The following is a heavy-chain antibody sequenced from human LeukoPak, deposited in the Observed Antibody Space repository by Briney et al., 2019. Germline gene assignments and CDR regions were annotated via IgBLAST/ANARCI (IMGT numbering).Heavy chain of an antibody. D-gene: IGHD4-17*01. CDR1: GFIFSSYW. Sequence: QAGGSLRLSCAASGFIFSSYWMHWVRQAPGKGLVWVSRINSDGGSTSYADSVKGRFTISRDNAKNTLCLQMNRLRAEDTAAYYWAKGYYGDFAAGKDYWGQRTVVTVSS. J-gene: IGHJ4*02. V-gene: IGHV3-74*01. CDR3: AKGYYGDFAAGKDY. CDR2: INSDGGST.